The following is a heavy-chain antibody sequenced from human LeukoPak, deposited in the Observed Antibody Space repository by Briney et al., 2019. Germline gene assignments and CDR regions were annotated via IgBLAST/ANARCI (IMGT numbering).Heavy chain of an antibody. V-gene: IGHV1-18*01. CDR1: GYTFINYG. CDR2: ISAYNGNT. Sequence: GASVKVSCKASGYTFINYGINWVRQAPGQGLEWMGWISAYNGNTNYAQSLQGRVTMTEDTSTDTAYMELSSLRSEDTAVYYCATGKSQGAAAFDIWGQGTMVTVSS. D-gene: IGHD2-15*01. CDR3: ATGKSQGAAAFDI. J-gene: IGHJ3*02.